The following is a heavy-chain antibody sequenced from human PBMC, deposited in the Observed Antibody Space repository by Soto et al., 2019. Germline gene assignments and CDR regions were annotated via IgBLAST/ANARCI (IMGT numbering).Heavy chain of an antibody. V-gene: IGHV4-59*01. CDR3: ARGLITMVRGFGNYYYYGMDV. CDR2: IYYSGST. J-gene: IGHJ6*02. Sequence: SETLSLTCTVSGGSISSYYWSWIRQPPGKGLEWIGYIYYSGSTNYNPSLKSRVTISVDTSKNQFSLKLSSVTAADTAVYYCARGLITMVRGFGNYYYYGMDVWGQGTTVTVSS. CDR1: GGSISSYY. D-gene: IGHD3-10*01.